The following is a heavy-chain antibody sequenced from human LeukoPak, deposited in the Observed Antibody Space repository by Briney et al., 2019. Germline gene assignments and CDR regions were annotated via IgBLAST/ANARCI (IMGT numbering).Heavy chain of an antibody. CDR2: ITGNGGET. Sequence: GGSLRLSCTVTGFTFASVAMTWVRQAPGKGLEWVSTITGNGGETYYADSVKGRFTIPRDYSKNTLHLQMNSLRVEDTAIYYYAKGPLLGSGYHPDYWGQGTLVTVSS. CDR3: AKGPLLGSGYHPDY. J-gene: IGHJ4*02. V-gene: IGHV3-23*01. CDR1: GFTFASVA. D-gene: IGHD3-22*01.